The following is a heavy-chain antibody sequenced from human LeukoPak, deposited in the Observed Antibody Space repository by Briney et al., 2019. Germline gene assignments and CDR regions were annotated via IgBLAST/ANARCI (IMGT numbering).Heavy chain of an antibody. CDR2: ISWNSNSI. CDR1: GLKFDEYA. CDR3: AKDIGGAPIGIDH. V-gene: IGHV3-9*01. J-gene: IGHJ4*02. Sequence: PGGSLRLSCEVSGLKFDEYAMHWVRQAPGKGLEWVSSISWNSNSIGYADSVKGRFTISRDAAKNSLYLQMHSLTVEDTAFYYCAKDIGGAPIGIDHWGQGTLVTVSS. D-gene: IGHD3-10*01.